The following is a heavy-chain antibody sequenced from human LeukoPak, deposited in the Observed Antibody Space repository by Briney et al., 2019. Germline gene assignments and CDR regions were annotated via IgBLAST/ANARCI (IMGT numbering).Heavy chain of an antibody. Sequence: PGGSLRLSCAASGFSFSSYAMSWVRQAPGKGLEWVSGISGSGGSTYYADSVKGRFTISRDNSKNTLYLQMNSLRAEDTALYYCAKAQYSSSLNWFDPWGQEPWSPSPQ. CDR2: ISGSGGST. CDR1: GFSFSSYA. CDR3: AKAQYSSSLNWFDP. D-gene: IGHD6-13*01. J-gene: IGHJ5*02. V-gene: IGHV3-23*01.